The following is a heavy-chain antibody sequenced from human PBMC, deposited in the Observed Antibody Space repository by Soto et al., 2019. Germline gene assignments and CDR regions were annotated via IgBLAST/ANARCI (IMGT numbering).Heavy chain of an antibody. CDR2: ISAYNGNT. V-gene: IGHV1-18*04. J-gene: IGHJ3*02. D-gene: IGHD2-21*02. CDR1: GYTFTSYG. Sequence: ASVKVSCKASGYTFTSYGISWVRQAPGQGLEWMGWISAYNGNTNYAQKLQGRVTMTTDTSTSTAYMELRSLRSDDTAVYYCARWGDIVVVTAMEVHEAFEIWGRGTMVTV. CDR3: ARWGDIVVVTAMEVHEAFEI.